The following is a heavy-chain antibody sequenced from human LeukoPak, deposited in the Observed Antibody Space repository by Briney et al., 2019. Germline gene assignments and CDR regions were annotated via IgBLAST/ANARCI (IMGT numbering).Heavy chain of an antibody. D-gene: IGHD3-22*01. J-gene: IGHJ4*02. V-gene: IGHV4-34*01. CDR3: ARVVVIIHFFDY. Sequence: PSETLSLTCAVYGGSFSGYYWSWIRQPPGKGLEWIGEINHSGSTNYNPSLKSRVTISVDTSKNQFSLKLSSVTAADTAVHYCARVVVIIHFFDYWGQGTLVTVSS. CDR1: GGSFSGYY. CDR2: INHSGST.